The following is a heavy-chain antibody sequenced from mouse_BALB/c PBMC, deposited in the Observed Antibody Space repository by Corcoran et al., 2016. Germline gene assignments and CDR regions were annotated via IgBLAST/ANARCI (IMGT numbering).Heavy chain of an antibody. J-gene: IGHJ3*01. V-gene: IGHV8-11*01. CDR2: IWWNDDK. D-gene: IGHD4-1*01. CDR3: AQIYWDGFAY. CDR1: GFSLRTSGMS. Sequence: QVTLKESGPGILQPSQTLSLTCSFSGFSLRTSGMSVGWIRQPSGKGLEWLAHIWWNDDKRYDTALKSRLTISKDTSNNQVFLKIASVVTADTATYYCAQIYWDGFAYWGQGTLVTVSA.